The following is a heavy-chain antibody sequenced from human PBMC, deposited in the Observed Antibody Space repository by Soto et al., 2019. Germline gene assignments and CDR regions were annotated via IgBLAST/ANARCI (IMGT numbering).Heavy chain of an antibody. V-gene: IGHV5-51*01. D-gene: IGHD4-4*01. CDR2: IYPGDSDT. CDR3: AKTSTMTTVTPFDY. Sequence: PGESLKISCKGSGYSFTSYWIGWVRQMPGKGLEWMGIIYPGDSDTRYSPSFQGQVTISVYKSITTAYLQWSSLKASDTAMYYCAKTSTMTTVTPFDYWGQGTLVTVSS. J-gene: IGHJ4*02. CDR1: GYSFTSYW.